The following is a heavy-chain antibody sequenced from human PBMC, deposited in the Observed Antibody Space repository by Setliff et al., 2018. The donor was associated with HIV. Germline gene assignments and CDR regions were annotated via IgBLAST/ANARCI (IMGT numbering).Heavy chain of an antibody. Sequence: GASVKVSCKASGYTFTTYGISWMRQAPGHGLEWMGWISPNFGHTKYAQKFLDRVTMTIDTATSRAYMELRSLRSDDTAVYFCARLGSGWSDSYYYAMDIWGQGTTVTVSS. D-gene: IGHD6-19*01. CDR3: ARLGSGWSDSYYYAMDI. CDR2: ISPNFGHT. CDR1: GYTFTTYG. V-gene: IGHV1-18*04. J-gene: IGHJ6*02.